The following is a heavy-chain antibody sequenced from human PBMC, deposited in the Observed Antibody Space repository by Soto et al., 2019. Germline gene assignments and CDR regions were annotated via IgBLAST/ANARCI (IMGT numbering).Heavy chain of an antibody. Sequence: SETLSLTCAVYGGSFSVYYWSWIRQSPGKGLEWIGEINQSGRTNYNPSLTSRVIISVDTSKNQMSLKLTSMTAADTAVYYCARTLRPRYFNGVDVWGQGTTVTVSS. D-gene: IGHD3-9*01. CDR3: ARTLRPRYFNGVDV. CDR1: GGSFSVYY. V-gene: IGHV4-34*01. J-gene: IGHJ6*02. CDR2: INQSGRT.